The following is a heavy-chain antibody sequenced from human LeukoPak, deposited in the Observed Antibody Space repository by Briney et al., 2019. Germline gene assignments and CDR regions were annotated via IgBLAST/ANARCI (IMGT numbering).Heavy chain of an antibody. D-gene: IGHD3-22*01. CDR1: GDSISSSTYY. CDR3: ARHQHYYDSSGYYYHYFDY. V-gene: IGHV4-39*01. CDR2: IYHSGST. Sequence: SETLSHTCTVSGDSISSSTYYWGWIRQPPGKGLEWIGSIYHSGSTYSNPFLMSRVTISEDTSKNQFSLNLSSVTAADTAVYYCARHQHYYDSSGYYYHYFDYWGQGTLVTASS. J-gene: IGHJ4*02.